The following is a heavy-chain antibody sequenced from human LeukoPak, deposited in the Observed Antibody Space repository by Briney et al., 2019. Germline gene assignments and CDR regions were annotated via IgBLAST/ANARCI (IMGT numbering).Heavy chain of an antibody. D-gene: IGHD3-22*01. CDR2: IGGSGGGT. J-gene: IGHJ4*02. CDR3: ARITGDLNYYDSSGLDY. CDR1: GFTFSTYG. Sequence: GGSLRLSCAASGFTFSTYGMSWVRQAPGKGLEWVSAIGGSGGGTYYADSVKGRFTISRDNSKNTLYLQMNSLRAEDTAVYYCARITGDLNYYDSSGLDYWGQGTLVTVSS. V-gene: IGHV3-23*01.